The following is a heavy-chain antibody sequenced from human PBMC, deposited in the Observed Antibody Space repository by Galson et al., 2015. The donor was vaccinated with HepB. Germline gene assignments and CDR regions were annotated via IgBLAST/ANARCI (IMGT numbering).Heavy chain of an antibody. CDR1: GFTFSSYS. CDR2: ISSSSSTI. Sequence: SLRLSCAASGFTFSSYSMNWVRQAPGKGLEWVSYISSSSSTIYYADSVKGRFTISRDNAKNSLYLQMNSLRAEDTAVYYCARGDDSSGYYPNWFDPWGQGTLVTVSS. D-gene: IGHD3-22*01. CDR3: ARGDDSSGYYPNWFDP. V-gene: IGHV3-48*04. J-gene: IGHJ5*02.